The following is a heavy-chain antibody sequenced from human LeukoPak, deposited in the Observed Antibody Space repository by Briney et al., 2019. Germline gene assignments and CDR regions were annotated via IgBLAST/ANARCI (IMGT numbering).Heavy chain of an antibody. J-gene: IGHJ5*02. Sequence: SETLSLTCTVSGGSMIDHYWSWVRQPPGKGLEWVGYMHHSGKANSNPSLKSRVTISVDTSKNQVSLKLSSVTAADTAVYYCARALVQYQLLWRGDWFDPWGQGTLVTVSS. CDR3: ARALVQYQLLWRGDWFDP. CDR2: MHHSGKA. D-gene: IGHD2-2*01. V-gene: IGHV4-59*11. CDR1: GGSMIDHY.